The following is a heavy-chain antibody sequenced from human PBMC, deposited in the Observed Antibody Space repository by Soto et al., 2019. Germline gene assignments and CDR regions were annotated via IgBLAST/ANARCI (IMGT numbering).Heavy chain of an antibody. V-gene: IGHV3-30*04. D-gene: IGHD5-18*01. CDR2: ISSDGKKK. CDR1: EFSLLSYS. J-gene: IGHJ4*03. CDR3: ARERYSYGRYFDF. Sequence: GGSLRLSCAAFEFSLLSYSMYWVRQTPGKGLDWVAFISSDGKKKHYAESVEGRFIISRDSSKNTVSLQMSSLRTADTAIYYCARERYSYGRYFDFWGHGTPVTVSS.